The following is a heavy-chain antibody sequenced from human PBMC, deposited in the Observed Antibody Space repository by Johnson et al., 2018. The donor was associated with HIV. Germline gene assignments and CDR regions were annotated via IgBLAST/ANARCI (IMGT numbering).Heavy chain of an antibody. D-gene: IGHD4-11*01. CDR2: IQFDGSHK. CDR1: GFTFSNYG. V-gene: IGHV3-30*02. Sequence: QVQLVESGGVLVQPGESLRLSCKASGFTFSNYGIHWVRQAPGKGLEWVTFIQFDGSHKYSADFVKGRFTISRDTSKKSVFLQMNSLRPEDTAVYYCAKETRDSRSAFDIWGQGTLVTVSS. CDR3: AKETRDSRSAFDI. J-gene: IGHJ3*02.